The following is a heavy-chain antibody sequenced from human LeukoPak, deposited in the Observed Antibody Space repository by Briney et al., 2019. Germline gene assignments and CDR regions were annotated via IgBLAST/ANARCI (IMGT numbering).Heavy chain of an antibody. D-gene: IGHD5-24*01. CDR2: FDPEDGET. Sequence: ASVKVSCKVSGYTLTELSMHWVRQAPGKGLEWMGGFDPEDGETIYAQKFQGRVTMTEDTSTDTAYMELSSLRSEDTAVYYCAISRDGYINDAFDIWGQGTMVTVSS. CDR3: AISRDGYINDAFDI. CDR1: GYTLTELS. V-gene: IGHV1-24*01. J-gene: IGHJ3*02.